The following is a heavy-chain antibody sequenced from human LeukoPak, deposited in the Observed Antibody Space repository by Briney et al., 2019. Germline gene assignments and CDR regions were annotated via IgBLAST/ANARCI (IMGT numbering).Heavy chain of an antibody. J-gene: IGHJ4*02. CDR3: ARDRPRGYSSGCSDY. V-gene: IGHV3-48*01. CDR2: ISASSTTI. D-gene: IGHD6-19*01. CDR1: EFTFSSHN. Sequence: GGSLRLSCVASEFTFSSHNTDWVRQAPGKGLEWVSYISASSTTIYYADSVRGRFTISRDDAKNSLYLQMSSLRAEDTAVYYCARDRPRGYSSGCSDYWGQGTLVTVSS.